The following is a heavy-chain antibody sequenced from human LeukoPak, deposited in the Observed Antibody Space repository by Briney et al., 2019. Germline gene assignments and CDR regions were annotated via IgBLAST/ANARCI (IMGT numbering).Heavy chain of an antibody. Sequence: GGSLRLSCAASGFTFSSYSMNWVRQAPGKGLEWVANIKQDVSEKYYVDSVKGRFTISRDNAKNSLYLQMNSLRAEDTAVYYCARDSGWGLDYWGQGTLVTVSS. D-gene: IGHD6-19*01. V-gene: IGHV3-7*01. J-gene: IGHJ4*02. CDR2: IKQDVSEK. CDR3: ARDSGWGLDY. CDR1: GFTFSSYS.